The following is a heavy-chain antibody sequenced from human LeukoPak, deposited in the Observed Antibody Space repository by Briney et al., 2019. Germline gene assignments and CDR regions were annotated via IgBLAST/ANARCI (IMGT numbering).Heavy chain of an antibody. V-gene: IGHV1-2*02. J-gene: IGHJ4*02. CDR2: INPNSGGT. CDR1: GYTFTGYY. Sequence: RASVNVSCTASGYTFTGYYMHWVRQAPGQGLEWMGWINPNSGGTNYAQKFQGKVTMTRDTSISTAYMELSRLRSDDTAVYYCARAATDHPFDYWGQGTLVTVSS. D-gene: IGHD1-14*01. CDR3: ARAATDHPFDY.